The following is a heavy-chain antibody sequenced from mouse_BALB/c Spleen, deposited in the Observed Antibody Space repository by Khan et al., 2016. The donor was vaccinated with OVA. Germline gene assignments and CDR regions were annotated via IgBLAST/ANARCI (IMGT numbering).Heavy chain of an antibody. V-gene: IGHV1S135*01. CDR1: GYSFTDYN. J-gene: IGHJ2*01. Sequence: VQLQQSGPELVKPGASVKVSCKASGYSFTDYNIFWVKQSHGKSLEWIGYIDPYNGGTSYNQKFEGKATLTVDKSSSTAFMHLSSLTSEDSAVFYGARTDYYGSSYYFDDWGQGTTLTVSS. CDR3: ARTDYYGSSYYFDD. D-gene: IGHD1-1*01. CDR2: IDPYNGGT.